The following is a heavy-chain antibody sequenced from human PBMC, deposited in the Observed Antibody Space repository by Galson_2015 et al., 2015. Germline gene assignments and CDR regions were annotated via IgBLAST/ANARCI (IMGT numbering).Heavy chain of an antibody. J-gene: IGHJ5*02. V-gene: IGHV1-8*01. Sequence: VKVSCKASGYTFTSYDINWVRQATGQGLEWMGWMNPNSGNTGYAQKFQGRVTMTRNTSISTAYMELSSLRSEDTAVYYCARGPNTRQWLVLRSRSSWFDPWGQGTLVTVSS. CDR1: GYTFTSYD. CDR3: ARGPNTRQWLVLRSRSSWFDP. D-gene: IGHD6-19*01. CDR2: MNPNSGNT.